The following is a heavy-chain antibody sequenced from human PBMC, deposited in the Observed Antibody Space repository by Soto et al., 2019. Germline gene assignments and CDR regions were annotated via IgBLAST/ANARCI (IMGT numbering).Heavy chain of an antibody. D-gene: IGHD3-10*01. CDR2: ISSNGRST. CDR3: ARSVQASPPSWYFDL. J-gene: IGHJ2*01. Sequence: EVQLVESGGGLVQPGGSLRLSCAASEFTFSTYALHWVRQAPGKGLEYVSAISSNGRSTYYASSVKGRFTISRDNSKNTLYLQMGSLSAEDVAVYYCARSVQASPPSWYFDLWGRGTLVTVSS. V-gene: IGHV3-64*01. CDR1: EFTFSTYA.